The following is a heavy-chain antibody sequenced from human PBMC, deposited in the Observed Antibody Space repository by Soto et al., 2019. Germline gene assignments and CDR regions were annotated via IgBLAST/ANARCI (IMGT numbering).Heavy chain of an antibody. CDR2: TYYRSKWYN. D-gene: IGHD6-6*01. V-gene: IGHV6-1*01. CDR1: GDSVSSNSAA. CDR3: ARDHGIAARSYYYYGMDV. Sequence: QVQLQQSGPGLMKPSQTLSLTCAISGDSVSSNSAAWNWIRQSPSRGLEWLGRTYYRSKWYNDYAVSVKSRITINPDTSKNKFSLQLNSVTPEDTDVYYCARDHGIAARSYYYYGMDVWGQGTTVTVSS. J-gene: IGHJ6*02.